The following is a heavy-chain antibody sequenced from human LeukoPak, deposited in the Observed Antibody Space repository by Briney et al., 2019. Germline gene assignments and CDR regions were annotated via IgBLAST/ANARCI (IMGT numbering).Heavy chain of an antibody. D-gene: IGHD3-10*01. Sequence: GGSLRLSCAASGFTFSSYAMTWVRQAPGKGLEWVSVIYSGGTTYYADSVKGRFTISRDNSKNTLSLQMNNLRAEDTAVYYCALDLGSGSYFDYWGQGTLVTVSS. CDR2: IYSGGTT. V-gene: IGHV3-53*01. J-gene: IGHJ4*02. CDR1: GFTFSSYA. CDR3: ALDLGSGSYFDY.